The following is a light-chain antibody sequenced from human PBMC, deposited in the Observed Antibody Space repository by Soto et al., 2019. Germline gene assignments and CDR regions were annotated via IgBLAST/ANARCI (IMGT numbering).Light chain of an antibody. V-gene: IGLV1-40*01. CDR1: SSNIGAGYD. CDR3: QSYDSSLSGYVV. CDR2: GNS. J-gene: IGLJ2*01. Sequence: QSVLTQPPSVSGAPGQRVTISCTGSSSNIGAGYDVHWYQQLPGTGPKLLIYGNSNRPSGVPDRFSGSKSGTSASLAITGLQAEDEADYYFQSYDSSLSGYVVFGGGTKLTVL.